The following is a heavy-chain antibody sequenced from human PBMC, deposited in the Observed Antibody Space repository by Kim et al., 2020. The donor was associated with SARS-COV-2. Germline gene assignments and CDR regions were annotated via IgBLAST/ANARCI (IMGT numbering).Heavy chain of an antibody. Sequence: KSYVDSVKGRFTRSRDNGKNSLYLQMSSLRTEDTAIYYCAALDTAHVPGGIWGQGTLVSVSS. V-gene: IGHV3-7*01. J-gene: IGHJ4*02. CDR3: AALDTAHVPGGI. CDR2: K. D-gene: IGHD3-10*02.